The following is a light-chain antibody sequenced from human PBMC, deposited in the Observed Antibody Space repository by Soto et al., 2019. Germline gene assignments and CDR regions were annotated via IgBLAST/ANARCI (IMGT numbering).Light chain of an antibody. CDR1: SSDVGGYNY. CDR3: SSYAGSNTWLV. J-gene: IGLJ1*01. Sequence: QSALTQPPSASGSPGQSVTISCTGTSSDVGGYNYVSWYQQHPGKAPKLMIYEVSYRPSGVPDRFSGSKSGNTASLTVSGLQAEDEADYYSSSYAGSNTWLVFGTGTKVTVL. CDR2: EVS. V-gene: IGLV2-8*01.